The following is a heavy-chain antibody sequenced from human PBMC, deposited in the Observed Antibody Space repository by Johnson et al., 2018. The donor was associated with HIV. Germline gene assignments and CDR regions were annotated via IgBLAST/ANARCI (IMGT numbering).Heavy chain of an antibody. CDR3: ARETGDPVVPAARDAFDI. CDR2: IKQDGSEK. J-gene: IGHJ3*02. CDR1: GFTFSSYW. V-gene: IGHV3-7*01. D-gene: IGHD2-2*01. Sequence: VQLVESGGGLVQPGGSLRLSCAASGFTFSSYWMSWVRQAPGKGLEWVVNIKQDGSEKYYVDSVKGRFTISRDNAKNSLYLQMNSLRAEDTAVYYCARETGDPVVPAARDAFDIWGQGTMVTVSS.